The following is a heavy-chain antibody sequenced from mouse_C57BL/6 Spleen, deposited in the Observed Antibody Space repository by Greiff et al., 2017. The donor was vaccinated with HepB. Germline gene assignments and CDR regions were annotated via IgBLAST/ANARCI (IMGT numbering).Heavy chain of an antibody. CDR1: GYTFTSYW. J-gene: IGHJ2*01. V-gene: IGHV1-61*01. D-gene: IGHD1-1*01. CDR2: IYPSDSET. CDR3: ARGGHGSSYEFDY. Sequence: VQLQQPGAELVRPGSSVKLSCKASGYTFTSYWMDWVKQRPGQGLEWIGNIYPSDSETHYNQKFKDKATLTVDKSSSTAYMQLSSLTSEDSAVYYCARGGHGSSYEFDYWGQGTTRTVSS.